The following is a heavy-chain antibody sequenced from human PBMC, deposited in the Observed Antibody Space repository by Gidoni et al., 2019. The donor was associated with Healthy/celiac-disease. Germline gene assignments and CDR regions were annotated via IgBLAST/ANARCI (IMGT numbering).Heavy chain of an antibody. CDR2: ISGSGGIT. CDR3: AKTPKSPYCSGGSCFSYYFDY. J-gene: IGHJ4*02. Sequence: EVQLLESGGGLVQPGGSLRLSCAASGFTFSITAMSWVRQAPGKGLDWVSAISGSGGITYYADSVKGRFTISRDNSKNTLYLQMNSLRAEDTAVYYCAKTPKSPYCSGGSCFSYYFDYWGQGTLVTVSS. V-gene: IGHV3-23*01. D-gene: IGHD2-15*01. CDR1: GFTFSITA.